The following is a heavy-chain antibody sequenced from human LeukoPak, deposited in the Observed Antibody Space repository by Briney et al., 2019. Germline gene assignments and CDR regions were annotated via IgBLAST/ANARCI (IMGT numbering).Heavy chain of an antibody. D-gene: IGHD5-24*01. CDR2: IYYSGRT. CDR3: ARGYNKFDY. J-gene: IGHJ4*02. Sequence: NASETLSLTCTVSGVSISSSNYYWGWIRQPPGKGLEWIGRIYYSGRTYYNPSLESRVTISVDTSKSQFSLKLSSVTAADTAVYYCARGYNKFDYWGQGTLVTVSS. CDR1: GVSISSSNYY. V-gene: IGHV4-39*07.